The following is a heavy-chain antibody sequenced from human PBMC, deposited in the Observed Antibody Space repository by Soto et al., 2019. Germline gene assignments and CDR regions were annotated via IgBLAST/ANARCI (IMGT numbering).Heavy chain of an antibody. D-gene: IGHD2-15*01. CDR3: ARGPGWGVDY. CDR2: ISSTSTTI. J-gene: IGHJ4*02. V-gene: IGHV3-48*02. CDR1: GFTFSDYS. Sequence: EVQLVESGGGLVQPGGSLRLSCAASGFTFSDYSMNWVRQAPGKGLEWVSYISSTSTTIYYADSVKGRFTISRDNAKNSLYLQMSSLRDEDTAVYFCARGPGWGVDYWGQGTLVTVSS.